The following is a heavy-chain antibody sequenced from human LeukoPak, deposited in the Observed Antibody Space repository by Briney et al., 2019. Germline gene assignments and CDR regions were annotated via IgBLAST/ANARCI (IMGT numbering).Heavy chain of an antibody. CDR3: AKGGGKQWPKYYFDY. D-gene: IGHD6-19*01. CDR1: GFTFSSYG. V-gene: IGHV3-30*18. CDR2: ISYDGSNK. J-gene: IGHJ4*02. Sequence: PGRSLRLSCAASGFTFSSYGMHWVRQAPGKGLEWVAVISYDGSNKYYADSVKGRFTISRDNSKNTLYLQMNSLRAEDTAVYYCAKGGGKQWPKYYFDYWGQGTLVTVSS.